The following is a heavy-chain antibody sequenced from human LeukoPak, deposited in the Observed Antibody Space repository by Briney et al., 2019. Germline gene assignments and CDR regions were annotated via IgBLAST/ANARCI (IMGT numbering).Heavy chain of an antibody. CDR3: ARTGSGFDP. CDR1: GGSISSSSYY. D-gene: IGHD3-10*01. CDR2: IYYSGST. V-gene: IGHV4-39*01. J-gene: IGHJ5*02. Sequence: PSETLSLTCTVSGGSISSSSYYWGWIRQPPGKGLEWIGSIYYSGSTYYNPSLKGRVTISVDTSKNQFSLKLSSVTAADTAVYYCARTGSGFDPWGQGTLVTVSS.